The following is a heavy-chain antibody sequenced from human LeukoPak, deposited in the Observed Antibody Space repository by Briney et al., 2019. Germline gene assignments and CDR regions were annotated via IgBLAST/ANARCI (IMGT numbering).Heavy chain of an antibody. CDR2: MNPNSGNT. CDR3: ARGRKQLWSQVTLPFDP. D-gene: IGHD5-18*01. Sequence: ASVKVSCKASGYTFTSYDINWVRQATGQGLEWMGWMNPNSGNTGYAQKFQGRVTITRNTSISTAYMELSSLRSEDTAVYYCARGRKQLWSQVTLPFDPWGQGTLVTVSS. CDR1: GYTFTSYD. V-gene: IGHV1-8*03. J-gene: IGHJ5*02.